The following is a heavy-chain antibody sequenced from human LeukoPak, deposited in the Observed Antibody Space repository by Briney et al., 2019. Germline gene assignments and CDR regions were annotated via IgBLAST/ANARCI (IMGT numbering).Heavy chain of an antibody. J-gene: IGHJ4*02. Sequence: SETLSLTCTVSGGSMSPYHWGWIRQPPGKGLEWTGYIYYSGSTNYNPSLNSRVTISVDTSKNQFSLRLSSVTAADTAIYYCARAVSGRFDYWGQGTLVPSPQ. V-gene: IGHV4-59*08. CDR3: ARAVSGRFDY. D-gene: IGHD6-19*01. CDR2: IYYSGST. CDR1: GGSMSPYH.